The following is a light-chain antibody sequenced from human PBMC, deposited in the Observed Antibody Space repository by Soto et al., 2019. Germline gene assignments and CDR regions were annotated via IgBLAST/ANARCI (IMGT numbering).Light chain of an antibody. CDR2: KAS. Sequence: ETQMTQSRSDRSAPVGHRVNITSRASQTISSWLAWYQQKPGKAPKLLIYKASTLKSGVPSRFSGSGSGTEFTLTISSLQPDDFATYYCQHYNSYPEAFGQGTKVDI. CDR1: QTISSW. V-gene: IGKV1-5*03. J-gene: IGKJ1*01. CDR3: QHYNSYPEA.